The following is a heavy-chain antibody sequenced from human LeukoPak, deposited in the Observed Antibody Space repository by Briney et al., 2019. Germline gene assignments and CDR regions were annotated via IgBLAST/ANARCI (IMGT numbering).Heavy chain of an antibody. V-gene: IGHV1-46*01. Sequence: ASVTVSCKASGYTFTSYFMHWVRQAPGQGLEGMGIINPRVGSTNYAQKFHGRLTMTRDTSTSTVYMELSSLRSEDTAVYYCARDLGVRGDGWFDPWGQGTLVTVSS. D-gene: IGHD3-10*01. CDR1: GYTFTSYF. J-gene: IGHJ5*02. CDR2: INPRVGST. CDR3: ARDLGVRGDGWFDP.